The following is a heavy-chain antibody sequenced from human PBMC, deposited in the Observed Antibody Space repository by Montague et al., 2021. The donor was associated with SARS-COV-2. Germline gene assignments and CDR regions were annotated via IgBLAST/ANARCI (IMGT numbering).Heavy chain of an antibody. CDR2: IYYTGNT. CDR1: GDSITNHY. J-gene: IGHJ5*01. CDR3: ARDRGRYFDSGSYNWLDS. D-gene: IGHD3-10*01. V-gene: IGHV4-59*11. Sequence: SETLSLTCSVSGDSITNHYWSWIRQPAGKGLEWIGYIYYTGNTKYKPSLKSRVTISVDTSKNQFSLNLKSVTAADTAVYYCARDRGRYFDSGSYNWLDSWGQGTLVTVSS.